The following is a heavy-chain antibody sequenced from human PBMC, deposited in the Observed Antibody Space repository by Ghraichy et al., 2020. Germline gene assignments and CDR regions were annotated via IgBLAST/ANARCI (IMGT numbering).Heavy chain of an antibody. Sequence: GGSLRLSCAASGFTFSSYAMSWVRQAPGKGLEWVAALSGNSGSGPYADSVKGRFIISRDNSKSTLYLDMSNLTAEDTAIYYCERHPTGTSTTRHTFHIWGQGTMVTVSS. CDR2: LSGNSGSG. CDR3: ERHPTGTSTTRHTFHI. D-gene: IGHD1-7*01. CDR1: GFTFSSYA. J-gene: IGHJ3*02. V-gene: IGHV3-23*01.